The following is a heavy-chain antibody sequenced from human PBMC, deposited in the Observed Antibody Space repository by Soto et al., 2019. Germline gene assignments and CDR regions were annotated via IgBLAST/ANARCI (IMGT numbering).Heavy chain of an antibody. V-gene: IGHV4-34*01. J-gene: IGHJ6*04. CDR2: INHSGST. D-gene: IGHD3-3*01. CDR3: ASSSFWSGSIYRV. Sequence: PSETLSLTCAVYGVNFSGYYWSWIRQPPGKGLEWIGEINHSGSTNYNPSLKSRVTISVDTSKNQFSLKLSSVTAADTAVYYCASSSFWSGSIYRVWGKGTTVTVSS. CDR1: GVNFSGYY.